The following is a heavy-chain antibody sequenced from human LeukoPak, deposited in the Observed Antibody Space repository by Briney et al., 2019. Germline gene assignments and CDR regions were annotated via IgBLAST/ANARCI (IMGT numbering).Heavy chain of an antibody. CDR1: GYTFTCYS. CDR2: ISAYNGNT. J-gene: IGHJ3*02. CDR3: ARGLVPAAIPGAFDI. D-gene: IGHD2-2*02. Sequence: GASVKVSCKASGYTFTCYSISWVRQAPGQGLEWMGWISAYNGNTNYAQKLQGRVTMTTDTSTSTAYMELRSLRSDDTAVYYCARGLVPAAIPGAFDIWGQGTMVTVSS. V-gene: IGHV1-18*01.